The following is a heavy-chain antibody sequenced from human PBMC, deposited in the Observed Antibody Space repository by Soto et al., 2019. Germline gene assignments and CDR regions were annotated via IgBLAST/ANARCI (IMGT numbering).Heavy chain of an antibody. V-gene: IGHV3-9*01. Sequence: EVQLVESGGGLVQPGRSLRLSCAASGFTFDDYAMHWVRQAPGKGLEWVSGISWNGGSIGYADSVKGRFTISRDNAKNALYLQMDNLRAEDTALYYCAKGQGGHFHLRGRGTLVTVSS. J-gene: IGHJ2*01. CDR3: AKGQGGHFHL. CDR1: GFTFDDYA. CDR2: ISWNGGSI. D-gene: IGHD3-16*01.